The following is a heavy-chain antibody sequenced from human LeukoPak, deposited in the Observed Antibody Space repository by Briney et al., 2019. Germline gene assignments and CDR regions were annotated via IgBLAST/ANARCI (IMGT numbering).Heavy chain of an antibody. Sequence: SETLSLTCTVSGGSISSYYWSWIRQPPGKGLEWIGYIYYSGSTNYNPSLKSRVTISVDTSKNQFSLKLSSVTAADTAVYYCARGLGELSLCGDPASWGQGTLVTVSS. CDR3: ARGLGELSLCGDPAS. CDR1: GGSISSYY. V-gene: IGHV4-59*01. CDR2: IYYSGST. D-gene: IGHD3-16*02. J-gene: IGHJ4*02.